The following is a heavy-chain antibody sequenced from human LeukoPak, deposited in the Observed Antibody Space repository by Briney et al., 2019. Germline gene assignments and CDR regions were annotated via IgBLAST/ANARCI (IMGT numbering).Heavy chain of an antibody. V-gene: IGHV3-74*01. D-gene: IGHD1-26*01. CDR2: INSDGSSL. CDR3: ARSRYTGSHFDY. J-gene: IGHJ4*02. CDR1: GFTFSGYW. Sequence: PGGSLRLSCAASGFTFSGYWVQWVRQAPGKGLVWISRINSDGSSLSYADSVKGRFTISRDNAKNTVYLQMNSLRAEDTAVYYCARSRYTGSHFDYWGQGTLVTVSS.